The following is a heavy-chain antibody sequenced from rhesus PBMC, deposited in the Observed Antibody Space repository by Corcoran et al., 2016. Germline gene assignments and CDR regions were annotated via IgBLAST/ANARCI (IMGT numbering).Heavy chain of an antibody. CDR3: AREPEYSNHFDY. V-gene: IGHV4-65*01. CDR2: ISGSSGST. J-gene: IGHJ4*01. CDR1: GGSVSSSNW. D-gene: IGHD4-23*01. Sequence: QVQLQESGPGLVKPSETLSLTCAASGGSVSSSNWWSWIRQPPGKGLEWIGYISGSSGSTYYNPSLKSRVTISTDTSKNQFSLKLSSVTAADTAVYYCAREPEYSNHFDYWGQGVLVTVSS.